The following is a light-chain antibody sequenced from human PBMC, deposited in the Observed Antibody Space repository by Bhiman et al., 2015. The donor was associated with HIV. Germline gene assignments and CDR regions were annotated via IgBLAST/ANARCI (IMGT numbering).Light chain of an antibody. CDR2: DNT. CDR1: GSDVGGYNH. V-gene: IGLV2-14*03. CDR3: HSYDTSLSGYV. J-gene: IGLJ1*01. Sequence: QSALTQPASVSGSPGQSITISCTGTGSDVGGYNHVSWFQQHPGKAPKLIIYDNTQRPSGVPDRFSASKSGTSASLAITGLQAEDEADYYCHSYDTSLSGYVFGTGTKVTTL.